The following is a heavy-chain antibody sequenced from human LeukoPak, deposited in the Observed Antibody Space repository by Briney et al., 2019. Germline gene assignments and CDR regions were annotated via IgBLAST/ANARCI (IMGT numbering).Heavy chain of an antibody. CDR2: ISSSSSYI. Sequence: GGSLRLSCAASGFTFSSYSMNWVRQAPGKGLEWVSSISSSSSYIYYADSVKGRFTISRDNAKNSLYLQMNSLRAEDTAVYYCAKETGQSLFNYWGQGTLVTVSS. V-gene: IGHV3-21*04. CDR3: AKETGQSLFNY. J-gene: IGHJ4*02. CDR1: GFTFSSYS. D-gene: IGHD1-1*01.